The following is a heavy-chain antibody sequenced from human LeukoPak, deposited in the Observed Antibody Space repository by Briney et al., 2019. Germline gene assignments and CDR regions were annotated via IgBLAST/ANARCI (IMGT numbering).Heavy chain of an antibody. J-gene: IGHJ4*02. CDR2: IHASEIT. V-gene: IGHV4-4*07. CDR3: ARDLGINTGWYGFDS. CDR1: GGSISSHY. Sequence: SETLSLTCTVSGGSISSHYWSWIRQPAGKGLEWIGRIHASEITSYNPSFRGRVTVSLDKSMNQVSLHLASVTAADTAVYYCARDLGINTGWYGFDSWGLGILVTVSS. D-gene: IGHD6-19*01.